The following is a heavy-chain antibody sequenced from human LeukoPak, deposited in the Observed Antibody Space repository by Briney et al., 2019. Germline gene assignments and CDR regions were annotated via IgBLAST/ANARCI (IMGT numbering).Heavy chain of an antibody. V-gene: IGHV3-20*04. CDR3: ARAPITSPFYFDY. Sequence: GGSLRLSCTASGFAFDEHGMSWVRQVPGKGLKWVSGINWSGGSTGYADPLRGRFTISRDNAKNSLYLQMDSLRAEDTALYYCARAPITSPFYFDYWGQGTLVTVSS. J-gene: IGHJ4*02. CDR1: GFAFDEHG. CDR2: INWSGGST. D-gene: IGHD2-2*01.